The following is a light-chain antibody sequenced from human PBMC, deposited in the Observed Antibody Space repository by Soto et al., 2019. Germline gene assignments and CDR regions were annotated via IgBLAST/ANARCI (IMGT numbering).Light chain of an antibody. V-gene: IGLV2-14*01. CDR2: DVS. CDR3: SSYTSSSLYV. CDR1: SSDVGGYSY. Sequence: QSVLTQPASVSGSPGQSITISCTGTSSDVGGYSYVSWYQQLPGKAPKLMIYDVSDRPSGVSNRFPGSKSGNTASLTISGLQAEDEADYYCSSYTSSSLYVFGTGTKVTVL. J-gene: IGLJ1*01.